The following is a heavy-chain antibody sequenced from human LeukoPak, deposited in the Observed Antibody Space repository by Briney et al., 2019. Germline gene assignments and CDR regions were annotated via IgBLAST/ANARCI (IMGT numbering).Heavy chain of an antibody. Sequence: SETLSLTCTVSGGSISSGDYYWSWIRQPPGKGLEWIGYIYYSGSTYYNPSLKSRVTISVDTSKNQFSLKLSSVTAAGTAVYYCARSSSFTRDFDYWGQGTLVTVSS. CDR2: IYYSGST. CDR3: ARSSSFTRDFDY. CDR1: GGSISSGDYY. D-gene: IGHD6-13*01. V-gene: IGHV4-30-4*01. J-gene: IGHJ4*02.